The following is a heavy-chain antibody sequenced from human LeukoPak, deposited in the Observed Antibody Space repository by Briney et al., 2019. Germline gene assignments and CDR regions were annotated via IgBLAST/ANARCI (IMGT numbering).Heavy chain of an antibody. CDR3: AKDIESYYDGSGPFDL. D-gene: IGHD3-22*01. V-gene: IGHV3-9*03. CDR1: GFPFDDYA. CDR2: ISWNSGSI. Sequence: SLRLSCAASGFPFDDYAMHWVRQAPGKGLEWVSGISWNSGSIGYADSVKGRFTISRDNAKNSLNLQMNSLRAEDMALYYCAKDIESYYDGSGPFDLWGRGTLVTVSS. J-gene: IGHJ2*01.